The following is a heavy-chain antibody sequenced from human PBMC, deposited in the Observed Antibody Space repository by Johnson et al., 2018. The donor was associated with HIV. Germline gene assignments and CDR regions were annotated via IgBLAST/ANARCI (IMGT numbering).Heavy chain of an antibody. Sequence: VQLVESGGGVVRPGGSLRLSCAVSGFTFEDYGMSWVRQAPGKGLEWVSGINWNGGSKGYADSVKGRFTISRDNSKNTLSLQMISLRAEDTAMYYCTKARSLLDYGGFDAFDIWGQGTLVIVSS. J-gene: IGHJ3*02. CDR3: TKARSLLDYGGFDAFDI. CDR2: INWNGGSK. D-gene: IGHD4-23*01. CDR1: GFTFEDYG. V-gene: IGHV3-20*04.